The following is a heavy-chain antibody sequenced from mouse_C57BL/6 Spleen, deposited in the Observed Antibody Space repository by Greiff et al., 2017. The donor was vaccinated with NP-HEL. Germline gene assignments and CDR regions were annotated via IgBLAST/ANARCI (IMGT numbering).Heavy chain of an antibody. CDR3: TRDSDYDGGDWYFDV. V-gene: IGHV5-9-1*02. CDR2: ISSGGDYI. J-gene: IGHJ1*03. CDR1: GFTFSSYA. D-gene: IGHD2-4*01. Sequence: VQLKESGEGLVKPGGSLKLSCAASGFTFSSYAMSWVRQTPEKRLEWVAYISSGGDYIYYADTVKGRFTISRDNARNTLYLQMSSLKSEDTAMYYCTRDSDYDGGDWYFDVWGTGTTVTVSS.